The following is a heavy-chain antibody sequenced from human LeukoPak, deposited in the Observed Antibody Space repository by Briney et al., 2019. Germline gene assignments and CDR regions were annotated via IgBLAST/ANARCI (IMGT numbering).Heavy chain of an antibody. Sequence: SETLSLTCAVYGGSFSGYYWSWIRQPPGKGLEWIGEINHSGSTNYNPSLKSRVTISVYTSKNQFSQKLSSVTAADTAVYYCARGRIPSRDSSSWYGYWGQGTLVTVSS. CDR3: ARGRIPSRDSSSWYGY. J-gene: IGHJ4*02. D-gene: IGHD6-13*01. CDR1: GGSFSGYY. V-gene: IGHV4-34*01. CDR2: INHSGST.